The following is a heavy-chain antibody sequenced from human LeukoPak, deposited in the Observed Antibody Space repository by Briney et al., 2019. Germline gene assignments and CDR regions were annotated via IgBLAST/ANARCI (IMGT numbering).Heavy chain of an antibody. V-gene: IGHV4-30-4*08. CDR2: IYYSGST. J-gene: IGHJ4*02. Sequence: SQTLSLTCTVSGGSISSGDYYWSWIRQPPGKGLEWIGYIYYSGSTYYNPSLKSRVTISVDTSKNQFSLKLSSVTAADTAVHYCARLWSGYYYFDYWGQGTLVTVSS. CDR1: GGSISSGDYY. CDR3: ARLWSGYYYFDY. D-gene: IGHD3-3*01.